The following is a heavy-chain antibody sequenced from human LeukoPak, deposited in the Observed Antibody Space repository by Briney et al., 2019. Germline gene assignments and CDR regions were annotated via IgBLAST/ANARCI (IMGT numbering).Heavy chain of an antibody. J-gene: IGHJ3*02. CDR3: ARSGVDDAFDI. CDR1: GGSFSGYY. Sequence: PSETLSLTCAVYGGSFSGYYWSWIRQPPGKGLEWIGYIYYSGSTNYNPSLKSRVTISVDTSKNQFSLKLSSVTAADTAVYYCARSGVDDAFDIWGQGTMVTVSS. V-gene: IGHV4-59*01. CDR2: IYYSGST.